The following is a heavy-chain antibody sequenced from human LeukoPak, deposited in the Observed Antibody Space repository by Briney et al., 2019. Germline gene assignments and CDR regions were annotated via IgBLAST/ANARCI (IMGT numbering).Heavy chain of an antibody. CDR3: VRGLVGIIHYAMDV. V-gene: IGHV3-23*01. Sequence: GGSLRLSCAASGFTFSSHAMGWVRQAPGKGLEWVSSINERGDDTYYADSVKGRFTISRDNSKNTLFLQMNSLRAEDTAVYYCVRGLVGIIHYAMDVRGQGTTVTVSS. D-gene: IGHD6-6*01. CDR1: GFTFSSHA. J-gene: IGHJ6*02. CDR2: INERGDDT.